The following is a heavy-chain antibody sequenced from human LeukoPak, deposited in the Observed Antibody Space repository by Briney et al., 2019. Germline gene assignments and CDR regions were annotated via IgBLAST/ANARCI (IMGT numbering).Heavy chain of an antibody. CDR2: ISSSSSYI. V-gene: IGHV3-21*01. J-gene: IGHJ3*02. D-gene: IGHD4-17*01. CDR1: GITFSSYA. CDR3: ARDSTVTTSDAFDI. Sequence: PGGSLRLSCAASGITFSSYAMSWVRQAPGRGLEWVSSISSSSSYIYYADSVKGRFTISRDNAKNSLYPQMNSLRAEDTAVYYCARDSTVTTSDAFDIWGQGTMVTVSS.